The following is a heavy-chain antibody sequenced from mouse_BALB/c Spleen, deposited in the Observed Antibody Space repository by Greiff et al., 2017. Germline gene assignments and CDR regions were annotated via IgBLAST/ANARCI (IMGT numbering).Heavy chain of an antibody. CDR2: ISSGGST. J-gene: IGHJ4*01. D-gene: IGHD1-2*01. CDR1: GFTFSSYA. Sequence: EVQVVESGGGLVKPGGSLKLSCAASGFTFSSYAMSWVRQTPEKRLEWVASISSGGSTYYPDSVKGRFTISRDNARNILYLQMSSLRSEDTAMYYCARGFYYGPRYWGQGTSVTVSS. CDR3: ARGFYYGPRY. V-gene: IGHV5-6-5*01.